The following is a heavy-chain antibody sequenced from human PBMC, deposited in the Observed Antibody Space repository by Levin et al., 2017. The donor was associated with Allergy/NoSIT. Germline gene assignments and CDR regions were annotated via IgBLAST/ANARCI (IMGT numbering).Heavy chain of an antibody. Sequence: ASVKVSCKASGYTFTSYGISWVRQAPGQGLEWMGWISAYNGNTNYAQKLQGRVTMTTDTSTSTAYMELRSLRSDDTAVYYCARGRRVAVAGHWFDPWGQGTLVTVSS. J-gene: IGHJ5*02. CDR2: ISAYNGNT. V-gene: IGHV1-18*01. CDR1: GYTFTSYG. CDR3: ARGRRVAVAGHWFDP. D-gene: IGHD6-19*01.